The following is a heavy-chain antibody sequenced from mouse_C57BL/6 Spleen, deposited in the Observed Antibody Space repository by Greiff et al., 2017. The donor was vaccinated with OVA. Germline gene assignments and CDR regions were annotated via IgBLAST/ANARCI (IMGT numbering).Heavy chain of an antibody. D-gene: IGHD1-1*01. CDR1: GYTFTDYE. V-gene: IGHV1-15*01. Sequence: QVQLQQSGAELVRPGASVTLSCKASGYTFTDYEMHWVKQTPVHGLEWIGSIDPETGGTASNQKVKGKAILTADKSSSTAYMELRSLTSEDSAVYYCTPDYYGTPAWFAYWGQGTLVTVSA. CDR3: TPDYYGTPAWFAY. CDR2: IDPETGGT. J-gene: IGHJ3*01.